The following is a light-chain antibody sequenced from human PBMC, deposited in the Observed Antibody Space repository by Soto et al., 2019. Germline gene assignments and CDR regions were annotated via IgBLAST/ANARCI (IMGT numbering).Light chain of an antibody. V-gene: IGLV1-40*01. Sequence: QSVLTQPPSVSGAPGQRVTISCTGRSSNIGAGYDVHWYQQLPGTAPKLLIYGNSNRPSGVPDRFSGSKSGTSASLAITGLQAEDEADYSCQSYDSSLSGWVFGGGTTLTVL. CDR1: SSNIGAGYD. CDR3: QSYDSSLSGWV. J-gene: IGLJ3*02. CDR2: GNS.